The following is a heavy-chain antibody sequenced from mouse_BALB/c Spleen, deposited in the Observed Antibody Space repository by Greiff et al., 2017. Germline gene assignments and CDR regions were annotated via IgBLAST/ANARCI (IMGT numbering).Heavy chain of an antibody. J-gene: IGHJ3*01. Sequence: QVQLQQPGAELVKPGASVKLSCKASGYTFTSYWMHWVKQRPGQGLEWIGEINPSNGRTNYNEKFKSKATLTVDKSSSTAYMQLSILTSEDSAVYYCARYLYDGYYAWFAYWGQGTLVTVSA. D-gene: IGHD2-3*01. CDR1: GYTFTSYW. V-gene: IGHV1S81*02. CDR3: ARYLYDGYYAWFAY. CDR2: INPSNGRT.